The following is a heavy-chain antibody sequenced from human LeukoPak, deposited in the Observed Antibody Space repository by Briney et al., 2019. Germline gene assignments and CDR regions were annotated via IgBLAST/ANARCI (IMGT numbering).Heavy chain of an antibody. D-gene: IGHD3-9*01. CDR2: INPNSGGT. CDR3: ARDGGYYDILTGYYKDGAFDI. Sequence: SVKVSCKASGYTFTGYYMHWVRQAPGQGLEWMGWINPNSGGTNYAQKFQGWVTMTRDTSISTAYMELSRLRSDDTAVYYCARDGGYYDILTGYYKDGAFDIWGQGTMVTVSS. J-gene: IGHJ3*02. V-gene: IGHV1-2*04. CDR1: GYTFTGYY.